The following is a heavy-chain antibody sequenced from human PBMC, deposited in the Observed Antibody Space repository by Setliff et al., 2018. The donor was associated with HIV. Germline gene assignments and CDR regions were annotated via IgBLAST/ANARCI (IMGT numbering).Heavy chain of an antibody. Sequence: ASVKVSCKASGGTFSSYAISWVRQAPGQGLEWMGWISAYNGNTGYAQKFQGRVTMTRNTSVSTAYMELSSLRSEDTAVYYCARDRQIAAAGRPNYYYGMDVWGQGTTVTVSS. CDR3: ARDRQIAAAGRPNYYYGMDV. CDR1: GGTFSSYA. J-gene: IGHJ6*02. V-gene: IGHV1-8*02. D-gene: IGHD6-13*01. CDR2: ISAYNGNT.